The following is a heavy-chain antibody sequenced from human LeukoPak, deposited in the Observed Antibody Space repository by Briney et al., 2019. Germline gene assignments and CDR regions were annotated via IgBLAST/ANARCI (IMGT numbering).Heavy chain of an antibody. Sequence: TSKTLSLTCTVSGGSISSYYWSWIRQPPGKGLEWIGSIYHSGSTYYNPSLKSRVTISVDTSKNQFSLKLSSVTAADTAVYYCAHGYYDSSGYYYRFAFDIWGQGTMVTVSS. CDR3: AHGYYDSSGYYYRFAFDI. CDR2: IYHSGST. CDR1: GGSISSYY. J-gene: IGHJ3*02. D-gene: IGHD3-22*01. V-gene: IGHV4-59*04.